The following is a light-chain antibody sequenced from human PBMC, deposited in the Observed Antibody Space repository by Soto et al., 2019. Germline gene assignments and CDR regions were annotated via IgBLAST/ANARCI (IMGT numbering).Light chain of an antibody. J-gene: IGKJ5*01. CDR2: GAS. Sequence: EIVMTQSPATLSVSPGERATLSWMSSQSVSSNLAWYQQKPGQAPRLLIHGASTRATGIPARFSGSGSGTEFTLTISSLQSEDFAVYYCQQYNNWPPITFGQGTRLEIK. CDR3: QQYNNWPPIT. CDR1: QSVSSN. V-gene: IGKV3-15*01.